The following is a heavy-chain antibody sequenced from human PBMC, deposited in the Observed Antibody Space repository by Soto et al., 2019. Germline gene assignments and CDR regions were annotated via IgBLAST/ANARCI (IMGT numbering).Heavy chain of an antibody. Sequence: QITLKESGPPLVKPTQTLTLTCTFSGFSLSTSGVGVGWIRQPPGKALEWLALIYWDDDKRYSPSLKSRLTITKDTSKNQVVLTMTNMDPVDTATYYCAHRRRVPAANFVWYDYWGQGTLVTVSS. CDR1: GFSLSTSGVG. J-gene: IGHJ4*02. CDR2: IYWDDDK. D-gene: IGHD2-2*01. CDR3: AHRRRVPAANFVWYDY. V-gene: IGHV2-5*02.